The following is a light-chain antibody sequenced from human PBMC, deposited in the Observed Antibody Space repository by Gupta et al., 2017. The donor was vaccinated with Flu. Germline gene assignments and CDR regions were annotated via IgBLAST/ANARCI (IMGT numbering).Light chain of an antibody. CDR3: QQSYSTPRT. J-gene: IGKJ1*01. Sequence: PSSPSSSVGDRVTITCRASQNINSYLNWYQQKPGKAPKCLIYSASSLQGGVPSRFSGSGSGTDFTLTITTLHPEDFATYYCQQSYSTPRTFGQGTKVEIK. V-gene: IGKV1-39*01. CDR1: QNINSY. CDR2: SAS.